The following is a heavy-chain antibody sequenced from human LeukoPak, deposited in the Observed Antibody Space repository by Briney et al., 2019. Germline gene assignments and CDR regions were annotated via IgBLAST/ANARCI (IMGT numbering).Heavy chain of an antibody. D-gene: IGHD3-22*01. Sequence: GESLKISCKGSGYSLTTYWIGWVRQMPGKGLEWMGIIYPGDSDARYSPSFQGQVTISADKSISTAYLQWSSLKASDTAMYYCARRFDTSGYFQNWGQGTLVTVSS. CDR2: IYPGDSDA. V-gene: IGHV5-51*01. J-gene: IGHJ1*01. CDR1: GYSLTTYW. CDR3: ARRFDTSGYFQN.